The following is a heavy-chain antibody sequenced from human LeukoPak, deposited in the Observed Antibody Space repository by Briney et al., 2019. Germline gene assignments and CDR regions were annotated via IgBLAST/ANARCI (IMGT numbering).Heavy chain of an antibody. D-gene: IGHD2-2*01. CDR3: ATDRERCSSTSCEPYRMDV. CDR1: GFTFSSYG. J-gene: IGHJ6*02. CDR2: IWYDGSNK. Sequence: PGRSLRLSCAASGFTFSSYGIHWVRQARGKGLEWVAVIWYDGSNKYYAESVKGRFTISRDNSKNTLYLQMNSLRAEDTAVYYCATDRERCSSTSCEPYRMDVWGQGTTVTVSS. V-gene: IGHV3-33*01.